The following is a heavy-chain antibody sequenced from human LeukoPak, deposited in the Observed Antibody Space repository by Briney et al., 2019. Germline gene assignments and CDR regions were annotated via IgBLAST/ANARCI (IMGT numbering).Heavy chain of an antibody. CDR2: IYPGDSDT. CDR3: ARQLYSSGWFAFDI. J-gene: IGHJ3*02. D-gene: IGHD6-19*01. Sequence: GESLKTCCKGSGYSFTSYWIGWGRPMPGKGLEWLGIIYPGDSDTRYSPSFPGQVTISADKSISTAYLQWSSLKASDTAMYYCARQLYSSGWFAFDIWGQGTMVTVSS. CDR1: GYSFTSYW. V-gene: IGHV5-51*01.